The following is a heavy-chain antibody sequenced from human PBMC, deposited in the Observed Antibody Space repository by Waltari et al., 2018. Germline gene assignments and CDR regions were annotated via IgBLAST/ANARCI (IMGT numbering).Heavy chain of an antibody. Sequence: EVNLVESGGGLVQPGGSLRLSCAASGFSFSGSWMHWVRQAPGKGRVWVSRINKNGNATSYADSVKGRFTISKDNAKNTLYLEMNSLRAEDTAVYYCARSGGYIDYWGQGTLVTVSS. J-gene: IGHJ4*02. V-gene: IGHV3-74*01. CDR2: INKNGNAT. CDR3: ARSGGYIDY. D-gene: IGHD2-15*01. CDR1: GFSFSGSW.